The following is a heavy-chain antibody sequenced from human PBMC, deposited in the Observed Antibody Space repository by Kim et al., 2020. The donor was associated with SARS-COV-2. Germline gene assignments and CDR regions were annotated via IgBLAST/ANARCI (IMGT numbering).Heavy chain of an antibody. CDR2: IYYTGTT. J-gene: IGHJ5*02. D-gene: IGHD2-2*01. Sequence: SETLSLTCAVSGDSINSDGYSWSWIRQPPGKGLEWIGYIYYTGTTYYNPSLKSRVTISVDMSKNQFSLRLSSVTAADTAVYYCARAHQRIEVVPAGFDPWGQGTLVTVSS. V-gene: IGHV4-30-2*01. CDR1: GDSINSDGYS. CDR3: ARAHQRIEVVPAGFDP.